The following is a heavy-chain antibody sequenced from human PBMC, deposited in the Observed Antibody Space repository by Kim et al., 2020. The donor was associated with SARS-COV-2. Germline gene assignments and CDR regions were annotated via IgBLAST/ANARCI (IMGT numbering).Heavy chain of an antibody. CDR3: ARSGPDAFDI. D-gene: IGHD3-10*01. V-gene: IGHV4-34*01. J-gene: IGHJ3*02. CDR1: GGSFSGYY. Sequence: SETLSLTCAVYGGSFSGYYWSWIRQPPGKGLEWIGEINHSGSTNYNPSLKSRVTISVDTSKNQFSLKLSSVTAADTAVYYCARSGPDAFDIWGQGTMVTV. CDR2: INHSGST.